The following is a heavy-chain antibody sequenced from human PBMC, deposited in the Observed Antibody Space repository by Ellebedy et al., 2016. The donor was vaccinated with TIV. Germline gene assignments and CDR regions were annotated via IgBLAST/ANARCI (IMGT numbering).Heavy chain of an antibody. CDR3: ARPSTVGATLCFDY. J-gene: IGHJ4*02. V-gene: IGHV3-48*01. CDR1: GFSFDDYA. CDR2: ISSSSSTI. Sequence: PGGSLRLSCAASGFSFDDYAMNWVRQAPGKGLEWVSYISSSSSTIYYADSVKGRFTISRDNAKNSLYLQMNSLRAEDTAVYYCARPSTVGATLCFDYWGRGTLVTVSS. D-gene: IGHD1-26*01.